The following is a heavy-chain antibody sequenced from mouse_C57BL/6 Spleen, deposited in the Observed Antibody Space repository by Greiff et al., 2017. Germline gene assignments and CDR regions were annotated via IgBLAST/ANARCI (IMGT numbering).Heavy chain of an antibody. V-gene: IGHV5-6*01. Sequence: EVKPMESGGDLVKPGGSLKLSCAASGFTFSSYGMSWVRQTPDKRLEWVATISSGGSYTYYPDSVKGRFTISRDNAKNTLYLQMSSLKSEDTAMYYCARHEGSSGSWFAYWGQGTLVTVSA. CDR3: ARHEGSSGSWFAY. D-gene: IGHD3-2*02. CDR1: GFTFSSYG. CDR2: ISSGGSYT. J-gene: IGHJ3*01.